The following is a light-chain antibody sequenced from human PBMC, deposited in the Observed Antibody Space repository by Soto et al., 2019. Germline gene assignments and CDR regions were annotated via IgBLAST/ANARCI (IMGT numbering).Light chain of an antibody. Sequence: EIVLTQFPVTLSLSPGERATLSCRASQSVRTYLAWYQVKPGQAPRLLIYDASSRASGVPARFSGSGSGTDFTLTISSLEPEDAAVYYCQQRSNWPPITFGQGTRLEIK. CDR1: QSVRTY. J-gene: IGKJ5*01. CDR3: QQRSNWPPIT. CDR2: DAS. V-gene: IGKV3-11*01.